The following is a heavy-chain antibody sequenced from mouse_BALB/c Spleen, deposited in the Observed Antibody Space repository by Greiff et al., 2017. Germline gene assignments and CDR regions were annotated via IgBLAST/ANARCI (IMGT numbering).Heavy chain of an antibody. CDR2: IWAGGST. CDR3: ARNYDGSSYGYFDY. D-gene: IGHD1-1*01. CDR1: GFSLTSYG. Sequence: VKVEESGPGLVAPSQSLSITCTVSGFSLTSYGVHWVRQPPGKGLEWLGVIWAGGSTNYNSALMSRLSISKDNSKSQVFLKMNSLQTDDTAMYYCARNYDGSSYGYFDYWGQGTTLTVSS. V-gene: IGHV2-9*02. J-gene: IGHJ2*01.